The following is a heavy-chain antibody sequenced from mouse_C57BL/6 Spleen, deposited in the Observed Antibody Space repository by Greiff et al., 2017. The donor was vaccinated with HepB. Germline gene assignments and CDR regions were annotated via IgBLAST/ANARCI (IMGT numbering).Heavy chain of an antibody. CDR2: INPGSGGT. J-gene: IGHJ2*01. CDR3: AREGITTVVESYFDY. V-gene: IGHV1-54*01. D-gene: IGHD1-1*01. Sequence: VQLQQSGAELVRPGTSVKVSCKASGYAFTNYLIAWVKQRPGQGLEWIGVINPGSGGTNYNEKFKGKATLTADKSSSTAYMQLSSLTSEDSAVYFCAREGITTVVESYFDYWGQGTTLTVSS. CDR1: GYAFTNYL.